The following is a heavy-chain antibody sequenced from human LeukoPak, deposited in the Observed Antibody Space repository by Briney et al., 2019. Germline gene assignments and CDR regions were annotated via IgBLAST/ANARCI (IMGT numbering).Heavy chain of an antibody. Sequence: SETLSLTCAVYGGSFSGYYWSWIRQPPGKGLEWIGEINHSGSTNYNPSLKSRVTISVDTSKNQFSLKLSSVTAADTAVYYCARDCSGGSCYSGATDAFDIWGQGTMVTVSS. CDR2: INHSGST. D-gene: IGHD2-15*01. J-gene: IGHJ3*02. CDR1: GGSFSGYY. V-gene: IGHV4-34*01. CDR3: ARDCSGGSCYSGATDAFDI.